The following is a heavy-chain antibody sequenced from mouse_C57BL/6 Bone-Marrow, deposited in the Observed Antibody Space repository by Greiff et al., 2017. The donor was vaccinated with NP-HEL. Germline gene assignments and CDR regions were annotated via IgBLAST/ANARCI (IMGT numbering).Heavy chain of an antibody. Sequence: VQLQQSGAELVRPGTSVKVSCKASGYAFTNYLIEWVKQRPGQGLEWIGVINPGSGGTNYNEKFKGKATLTADKSSSTAYMQLSRLTSEDSAVYFCAVEGRSTIYDGYCFYWYFDVWGTGTTVTVSS. D-gene: IGHD2-3*01. CDR1: GYAFTNYL. J-gene: IGHJ1*03. V-gene: IGHV1-54*01. CDR3: AVEGRSTIYDGYCFYWYFDV. CDR2: INPGSGGT.